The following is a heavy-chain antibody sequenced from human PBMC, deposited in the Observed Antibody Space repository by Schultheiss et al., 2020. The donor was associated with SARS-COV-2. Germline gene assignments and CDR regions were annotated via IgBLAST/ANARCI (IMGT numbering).Heavy chain of an antibody. CDR2: IGTSGGSI. V-gene: IGHV3-48*03. D-gene: IGHD3-3*02. CDR1: GFTFSNFE. CDR3: ASDPLILAGAPY. Sequence: GGSLRLSCAASGFTFSNFEMNWVRQAPGKGLEWVSYIGTSGGSIFYADSVKGRFTISRDDASSSLYLQMTGLRAEDTAVYYCASDPLILAGAPYWGQGTLVTVSS. J-gene: IGHJ4*02.